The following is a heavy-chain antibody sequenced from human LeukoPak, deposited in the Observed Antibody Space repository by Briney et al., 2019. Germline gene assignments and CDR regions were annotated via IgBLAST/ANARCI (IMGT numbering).Heavy chain of an antibody. V-gene: IGHV3-7*03. CDR3: ARVELRNARFGELLLFDY. Sequence: GGSLRLSCAASGFTFSSYWMSWVRQAPGKGLEWVANIKQDGSEKYYVDSVKGRFTISRDNAKNSLYLQMNSLRAEDTAVHYCARVELRNARFGELLLFDYWGQGTLVTVSS. D-gene: IGHD3-10*01. CDR2: IKQDGSEK. CDR1: GFTFSSYW. J-gene: IGHJ4*02.